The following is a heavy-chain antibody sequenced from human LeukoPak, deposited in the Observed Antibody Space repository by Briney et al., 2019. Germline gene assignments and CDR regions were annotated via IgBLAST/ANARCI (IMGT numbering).Heavy chain of an antibody. CDR2: IYTSGST. CDR3: ARGITDGYILHF. CDR1: GGSLNNYY. D-gene: IGHD5-24*01. Sequence: SETLSLTCTVSGGSLNNYYWSWIPQPAGKGLEWIGRIYTSGSTNYNPSLKSRVTMSIDTSKNQFSLRLSSVTAADTAVYYCARGITDGYILHFWGEGTLLTVSS. J-gene: IGHJ1*01. V-gene: IGHV4-4*07.